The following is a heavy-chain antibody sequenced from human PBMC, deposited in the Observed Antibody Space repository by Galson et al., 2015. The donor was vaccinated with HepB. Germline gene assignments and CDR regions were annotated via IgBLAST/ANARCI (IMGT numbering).Heavy chain of an antibody. CDR1: GSTFTSYG. CDR3: ARLLLWFGTVRGYFDL. D-gene: IGHD3-10*01. CDR2: ISAYNGNT. Sequence: SVTVSCKASGSTFTSYGISWVRQAPGQGLEWMGWISAYNGNTNYAQKLQGRVTMTTDTSTSTAYMELRSLRSDDTAVYYCARLLLWFGTVRGYFDLWGRGTLVTVSS. V-gene: IGHV1-18*04. J-gene: IGHJ2*01.